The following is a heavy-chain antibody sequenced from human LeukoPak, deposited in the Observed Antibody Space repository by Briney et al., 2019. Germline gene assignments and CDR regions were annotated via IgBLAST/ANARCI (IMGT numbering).Heavy chain of an antibody. D-gene: IGHD3-22*01. V-gene: IGHV4-39*07. J-gene: IGHJ3*02. CDR2: IYYSGST. CDR1: GGSISSSSYY. CDR3: ARGGGGNYYDSSGYYDMDI. Sequence: SETLSLTCTVSGGSISSSSYYWGWIRQPPGTGLEWIGSIYYSGSTYYNPSLKSRVTISVDTSKNQFSLKLSSVTAADTAVYYCARGGGGNYYDSSGYYDMDIWGQGTMVTVSS.